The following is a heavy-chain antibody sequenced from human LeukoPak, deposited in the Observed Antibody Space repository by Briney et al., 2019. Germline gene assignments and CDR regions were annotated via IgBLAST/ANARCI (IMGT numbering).Heavy chain of an antibody. CDR3: ARGPPVKYSYCSGGSCYGYNWFDP. D-gene: IGHD2-15*01. CDR2: MNPNSGNT. CDR1: GYTFTSYD. Sequence: VASVKVSCKASGYTFTSYDINWARQATGQGLEWMGWMNPNSGNTGYAQKFQGRVTMTRNTSISTAYMELSSLRSEDTAVYYCARGPPVKYSYCSGGSCYGYNWFDPWGQGTLVTVSS. J-gene: IGHJ5*02. V-gene: IGHV1-8*01.